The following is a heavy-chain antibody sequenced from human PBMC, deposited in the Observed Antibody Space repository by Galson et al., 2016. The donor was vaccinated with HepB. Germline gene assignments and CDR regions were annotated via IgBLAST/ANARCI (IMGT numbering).Heavy chain of an antibody. D-gene: IGHD4-23*01. CDR3: ARDGNADSP. J-gene: IGHJ5*02. Sequence: SLRLSCAASGFTVSNNYMSWVRQPPGKGLEWVSLIYSGGGTLYADSVKGRFTIPRDNSKNTLNLQMNSLRAEDTAVYYCARDGNADSPWGPGTLVTVSS. V-gene: IGHV3-53*01. CDR1: GFTVSNNY. CDR2: IYSGGGT.